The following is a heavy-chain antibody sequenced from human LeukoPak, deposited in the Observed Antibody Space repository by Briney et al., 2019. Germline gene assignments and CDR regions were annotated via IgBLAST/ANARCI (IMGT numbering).Heavy chain of an antibody. D-gene: IGHD2-2*01. CDR1: GYTFTSYD. Sequence: ASVKVSCKASGYTFTSYDINWVRQATGQGLEWMGWMNSNSGNTGYAQKFQGRVTMTRNTSISTAYMELSSLRSEDTAVYYCAREARYCSSTSCYWFDPWGQGTLVTVSS. CDR2: MNSNSGNT. CDR3: AREARYCSSTSCYWFDP. J-gene: IGHJ5*02. V-gene: IGHV1-8*01.